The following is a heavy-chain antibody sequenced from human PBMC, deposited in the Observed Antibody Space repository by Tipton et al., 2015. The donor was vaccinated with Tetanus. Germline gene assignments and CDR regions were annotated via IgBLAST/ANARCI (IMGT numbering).Heavy chain of an antibody. CDR1: GVSIADNTNY. CDR3: ARHSSGYFTFFDY. Sequence: TLSLTCTVSGVSIADNTNYWGWIRQSPGKGLEWIGSIYFSGDTYSNPSLKSRATISVDTSRNQFSLRLSSVTAADTAVYHCARHSSGYFTFFDYWGQGTLVTASS. V-gene: IGHV4-39*01. J-gene: IGHJ4*02. D-gene: IGHD3-22*01. CDR2: IYFSGDT.